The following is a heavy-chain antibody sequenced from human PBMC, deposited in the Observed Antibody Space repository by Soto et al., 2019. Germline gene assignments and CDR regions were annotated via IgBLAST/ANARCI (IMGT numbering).Heavy chain of an antibody. CDR3: AKGGRQWLVTSDFNY. D-gene: IGHD6-19*01. Sequence: VQLVESGGGVVQPGRSLRLSCAASGFTFSDYAMHWVRQAPGKGLEWVAVVSHDGRNTHYADSVKGRFTISRDSSKNTVSLELTSLRAEDTAVYYGAKGGRQWLVTSDFNYWGQGALVTVSS. CDR1: GFTFSDYA. J-gene: IGHJ4*02. CDR2: VSHDGRNT. V-gene: IGHV3-30*18.